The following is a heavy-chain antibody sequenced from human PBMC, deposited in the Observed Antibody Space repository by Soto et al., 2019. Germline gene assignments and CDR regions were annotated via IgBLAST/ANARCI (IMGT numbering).Heavy chain of an antibody. CDR2: ISSSSSNI. CDR3: AKVPTYYYDSSGYSLGAFDI. CDR1: GFTFSSYS. Sequence: GGSLRLSCAASGFTFSSYSMNWVRQAPGKGLEWVSSISSSSSNIYYADSVKGRFTISRDNSKNTLYLQMNSLRAEDTAVYYCAKVPTYYYDSSGYSLGAFDIWGQGTMVTVSS. V-gene: IGHV3-21*04. D-gene: IGHD3-22*01. J-gene: IGHJ3*02.